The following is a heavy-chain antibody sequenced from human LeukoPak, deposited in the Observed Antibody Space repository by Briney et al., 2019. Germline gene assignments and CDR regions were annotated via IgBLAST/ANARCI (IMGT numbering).Heavy chain of an antibody. Sequence: PGGSLRLSCAASGFTFSDYYMSWIRQAPGKGLEWVSYISSSGGTIYYADSVKGRFTISRDNAKNSLYLQMNSLRAEDTAVYYCARERGYSSSWYTFWGQGTLVTVSS. V-gene: IGHV3-11*01. D-gene: IGHD6-13*01. CDR3: ARERGYSSSWYTF. J-gene: IGHJ4*02. CDR2: ISSSGGTI. CDR1: GFTFSDYY.